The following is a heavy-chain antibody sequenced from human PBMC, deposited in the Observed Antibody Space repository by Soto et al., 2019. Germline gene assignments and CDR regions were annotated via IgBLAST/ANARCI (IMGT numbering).Heavy chain of an antibody. Sequence: QVQLVQSGAEVKKPGSSVKVSCKASGGTFSSYTISWVRQAPGQGLEWMGRIIPILGIANYAQKFQGRVTITADKSTSTAYMELSSLRSEDTAVYYCARTSLKYCSGGSCSLWGLSYYMDVWGKGTTVTVSS. D-gene: IGHD2-15*01. CDR2: IIPILGIA. V-gene: IGHV1-69*02. J-gene: IGHJ6*03. CDR3: ARTSLKYCSGGSCSLWGLSYYMDV. CDR1: GGTFSSYT.